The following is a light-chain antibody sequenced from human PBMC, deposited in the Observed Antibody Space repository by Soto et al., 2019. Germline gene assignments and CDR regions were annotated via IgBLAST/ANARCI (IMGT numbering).Light chain of an antibody. Sequence: QSALTQPASVSGSPGQSITISCTGTSSDVGGYNFVSWYQQHPGEAPKLMIYDVSNRPSGISNRFSGSKSGNTASLTISGLQAEDEAYYYCSSYSSSSTVLFGGGTKLTVL. CDR2: DVS. J-gene: IGLJ2*01. CDR3: SSYSSSSTVL. V-gene: IGLV2-14*01. CDR1: SSDVGGYNF.